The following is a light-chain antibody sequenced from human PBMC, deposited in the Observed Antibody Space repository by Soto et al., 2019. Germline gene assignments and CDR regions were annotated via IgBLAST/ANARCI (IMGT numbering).Light chain of an antibody. CDR1: QSVSSN. CDR3: QPHNNWPLT. V-gene: IGKV3D-15*01. J-gene: IGKJ5*01. CDR2: GAS. Sequence: IVLTQSPATLSLSPGEKASLSCTASQSVSSNLALHQQRPGQAPRLLIYGASTRATGVPARFSGGGSGTEFTLTITSLKPEDFAVYCCQPHNNWPLTFGPGTRLENK.